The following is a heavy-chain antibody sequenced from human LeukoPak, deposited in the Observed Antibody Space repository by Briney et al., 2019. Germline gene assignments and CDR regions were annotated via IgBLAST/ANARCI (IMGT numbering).Heavy chain of an antibody. J-gene: IGHJ4*02. D-gene: IGHD3-9*01. CDR1: GFTFSSLA. CDR3: AKSPVYDIFTGSYARYFDY. CDR2: LSSSGGST. V-gene: IGHV3-23*01. Sequence: PGGSLRLSCAASGFTFSSLAMRWVRQAPGQGLVGVIALSSSGGSTYYADSVKGRFTISRDNSKNTLYLQMNSLRAEDTAVYYCAKSPVYDIFTGSYARYFDYWGQGTLVTVAS.